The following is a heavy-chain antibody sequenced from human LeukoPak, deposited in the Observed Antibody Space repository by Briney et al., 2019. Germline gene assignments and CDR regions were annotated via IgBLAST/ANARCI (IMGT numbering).Heavy chain of an antibody. Sequence: SETLSLTCTVSGGSISGYYWSWIRQPPGKGLEWIGYIYYSGSTNYNPSLKSRVTISVDTSKNQFSLKLSSVTAADTAVYYCARGGLLHDYWGQGTLVTVSS. J-gene: IGHJ4*02. CDR3: ARGGLLHDY. D-gene: IGHD3-22*01. CDR1: GGSISGYY. CDR2: IYYSGST. V-gene: IGHV4-59*01.